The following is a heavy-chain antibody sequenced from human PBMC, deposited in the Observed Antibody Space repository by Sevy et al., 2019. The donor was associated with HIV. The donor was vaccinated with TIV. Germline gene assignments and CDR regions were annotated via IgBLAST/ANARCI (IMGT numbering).Heavy chain of an antibody. CDR3: ARVQRGGVPDY. D-gene: IGHD3-10*01. V-gene: IGHV1-2*02. J-gene: IGHJ4*02. CDR2: ISPDSGYT. Sequence: VSVKVSCTSSGYTFIAHYLHWVRQAPGQGLEWMGWISPDSGYTKYTGKFQGRVTMTRDTSISTAYMELITLRSDDTAVYFCARVQRGGVPDYWGQGTLVTVSS. CDR1: GYTFIAHY.